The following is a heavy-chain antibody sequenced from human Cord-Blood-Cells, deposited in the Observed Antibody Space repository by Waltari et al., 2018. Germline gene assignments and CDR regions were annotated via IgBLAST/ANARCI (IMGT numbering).Heavy chain of an antibody. V-gene: IGHV3-21*01. CDR3: AREEGYCTNGVCPHWYFDL. CDR1: GFTFSSYS. Sequence: EVQLVESGGGLVKPGGSLRLSCAASGFTFSSYSMNWVRQAPGQGLEWVSSISSSSSYIYYADSVKGRFTISRDNAKNSLYLQMNSLRAEDTAVYYCAREEGYCTNGVCPHWYFDLWGRGTLVTVSS. J-gene: IGHJ2*01. CDR2: ISSSSSYI. D-gene: IGHD2-8*01.